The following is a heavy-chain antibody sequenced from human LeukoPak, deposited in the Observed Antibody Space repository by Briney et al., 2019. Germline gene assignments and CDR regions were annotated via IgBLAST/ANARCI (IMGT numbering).Heavy chain of an antibody. D-gene: IGHD1-26*01. CDR1: GGSISSYY. J-gene: IGHJ4*02. CDR2: IYYSGST. Sequence: SETLSLTCTVSGGSISSYYWSWIRQPPGKGLEWIGDIYYSGSTNYNPSLKSRVTISIDTSKNQFSLRLSSVTAADTAVYYSARLASGSYGPLTPFDYWGQGTLVTVSS. CDR3: ARLASGSYGPLTPFDY. V-gene: IGHV4-59*08.